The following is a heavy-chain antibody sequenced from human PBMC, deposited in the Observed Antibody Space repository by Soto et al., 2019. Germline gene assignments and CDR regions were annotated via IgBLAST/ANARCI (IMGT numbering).Heavy chain of an antibody. V-gene: IGHV4-59*08. CDR1: GGSISSYY. D-gene: IGHD4-4*01. J-gene: IGHJ6*03. CDR3: ARLQNYYYYMDV. Sequence: WETLSLTCTVSGGSISSYYWSWIRQPPGKGLEWIGYIYYSGSTNYNPSLKSRVTISVDTSKNQFSLKLSSVTAADTAVYYCARLQNYYYYMDVWGKGTTVTVSS. CDR2: IYYSGST.